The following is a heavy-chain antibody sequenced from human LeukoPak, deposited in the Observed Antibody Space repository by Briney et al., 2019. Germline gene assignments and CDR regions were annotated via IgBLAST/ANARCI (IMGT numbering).Heavy chain of an antibody. Sequence: GGSLRLSCAASGFTFSSYAMHWVRQAPGKGLEWAAVISYDGSNKYYADSVKGRFTISRDNSKNTLYLQMNSLRAEDTAVYYCARVQGYCSGGSCHHWGQGTLVTVSS. CDR3: ARVQGYCSGGSCHH. D-gene: IGHD2-15*01. CDR2: ISYDGSNK. V-gene: IGHV3-30-3*01. CDR1: GFTFSSYA. J-gene: IGHJ5*02.